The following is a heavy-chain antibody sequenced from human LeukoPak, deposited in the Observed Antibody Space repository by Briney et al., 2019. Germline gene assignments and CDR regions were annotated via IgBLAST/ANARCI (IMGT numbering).Heavy chain of an antibody. CDR3: ATDDSQDAFDI. CDR1: GGTFSSYA. J-gene: IGHJ3*02. CDR2: IIPILGIA. Sequence: GASVNVSCKASGGTFSSYAISWVRQAPGQGLEWMGRIIPILGIANYAQKFQGRVTITADKSTSTAYMELSSLRSEDTAVYYCATDDSQDAFDIWGQGTMVTVSS. V-gene: IGHV1-69*04. D-gene: IGHD3-22*01.